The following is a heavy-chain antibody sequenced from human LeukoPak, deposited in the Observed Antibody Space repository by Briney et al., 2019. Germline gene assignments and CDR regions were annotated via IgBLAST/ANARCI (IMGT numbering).Heavy chain of an antibody. Sequence: ASVKVSCKVSGYTLTELSMHWVRQAPGKGLEWMGGFDPEDGETIYAQKFQGRVTMTEDTSTDTAYMELSSLRSEDTAVYYCATAPANQKYCSSTSCYPHMAVWGKGTTVTVSS. CDR3: ATAPANQKYCSSTSCYPHMAV. CDR2: FDPEDGET. J-gene: IGHJ6*03. D-gene: IGHD2-2*01. V-gene: IGHV1-24*01. CDR1: GYTLTELS.